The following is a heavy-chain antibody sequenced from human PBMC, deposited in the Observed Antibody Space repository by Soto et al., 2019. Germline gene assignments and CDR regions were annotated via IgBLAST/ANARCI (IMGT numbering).Heavy chain of an antibody. Sequence: QVQLQESGPGLVKPSETLSLTCTVSGDSVGSINYYWSWIRQPPGKGLEWIGYISNSGSTDYNPSLKSRVTMSADTSKNQFSLRLTSVTAADTAVYYGARGREGFLVGSTDHFDYWGQGALVTVSS. CDR2: ISNSGST. D-gene: IGHD1-26*01. J-gene: IGHJ4*02. CDR1: GDSVGSINYY. V-gene: IGHV4-61*01. CDR3: ARGREGFLVGSTDHFDY.